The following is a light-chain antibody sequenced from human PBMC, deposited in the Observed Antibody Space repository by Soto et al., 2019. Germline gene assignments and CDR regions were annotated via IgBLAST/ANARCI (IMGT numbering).Light chain of an antibody. J-gene: IGLJ1*01. Sequence: QSVLTQPASVSGSPGQSITISCTGTSSDVGGYNFVSWYQQHPGRAPKLLSYEVSRRPSGVSNRFSGSKSGDTASLTISGLQAEDEADYHCYLYRGYYTRVFGTGTKVTVL. CDR1: SSDVGGYNF. V-gene: IGLV2-14*01. CDR2: EVS. CDR3: YLYRGYYTRV.